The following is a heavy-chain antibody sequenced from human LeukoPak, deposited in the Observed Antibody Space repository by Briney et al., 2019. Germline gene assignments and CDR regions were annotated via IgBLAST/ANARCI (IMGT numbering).Heavy chain of an antibody. V-gene: IGHV3-23*01. J-gene: IGHJ4*02. CDR3: ARAGRVDYDILTGYHFDY. Sequence: GGSLRLSCAASGFTFSSYAMSWVRQAPGKGLEWVSAISGSGGSTYYADSVKGRFTISRDNAKNSLYLQMNSLRAEDTAVYYCARAGRVDYDILTGYHFDYWGQGTLVTVSS. CDR1: GFTFSSYA. CDR2: ISGSGGST. D-gene: IGHD3-9*01.